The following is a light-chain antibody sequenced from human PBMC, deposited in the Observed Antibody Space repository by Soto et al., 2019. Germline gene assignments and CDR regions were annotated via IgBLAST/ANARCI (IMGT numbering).Light chain of an antibody. J-gene: IGKJ5*01. Sequence: EIVLTQSPGTLSLSPGERATLSCRASQSVSDSYLAWYQQKPGQAPRLLIYDASTRATGIPARFSGSGSETDFTLTISSLQSEDFAVYYCQQYNNWPPITFGQGTRLEIK. V-gene: IGKV3-15*01. CDR1: QSVSDSY. CDR3: QQYNNWPPIT. CDR2: DAS.